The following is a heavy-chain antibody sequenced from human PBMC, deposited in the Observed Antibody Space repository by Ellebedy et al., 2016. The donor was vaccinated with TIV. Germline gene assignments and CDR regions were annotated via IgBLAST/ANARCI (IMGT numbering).Heavy chain of an antibody. CDR3: ARVYNSSWHFDY. CDR2: IGTAGDT. D-gene: IGHD6-13*01. V-gene: IGHV3-13*01. CDR1: GFTFSSYD. Sequence: GESLKISXAASGFTFSSYDMHWVRQATGKGLEWVSAIGTAGDTYYPGSVKGRFTISRENAKNSLYLQMNSLRAGDTAMYYCARVYNSSWHFDYWGQGTLVTVSS. J-gene: IGHJ4*02.